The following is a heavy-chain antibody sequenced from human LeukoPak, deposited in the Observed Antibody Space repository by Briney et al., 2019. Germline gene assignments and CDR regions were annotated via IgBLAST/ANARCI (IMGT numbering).Heavy chain of an antibody. CDR1: GFTFSSYW. D-gene: IGHD1-26*01. J-gene: IGHJ4*02. CDR3: ARDGGTYQFDY. Sequence: HPGGSLRLSCAASGFTFSSYWMSWVRQAPGKGLEWVAFIRNDGNKKYYADSVKGRFTVSRDNSKNTVYLDMNSLRPEDTAVYYCARDGGTYQFDYWGQGTLVTGSS. V-gene: IGHV3-30*02. CDR2: IRNDGNKK.